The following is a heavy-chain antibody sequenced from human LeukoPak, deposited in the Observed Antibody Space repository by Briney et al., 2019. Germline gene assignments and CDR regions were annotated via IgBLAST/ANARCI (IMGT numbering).Heavy chain of an antibody. D-gene: IGHD3-10*01. CDR2: INPSGGST. Sequence: GASVKVSCKASGYTFTSYYMHWVRQAPGQGLEWMGIINPSGGSTSYAQKFQGRVTMTTDTSTSTAYMELRSLRSDDTAVYYCARVVTMAPPTDYWGQGTLVTVSS. J-gene: IGHJ4*02. CDR1: GYTFTSYY. V-gene: IGHV1-46*01. CDR3: ARVVTMAPPTDY.